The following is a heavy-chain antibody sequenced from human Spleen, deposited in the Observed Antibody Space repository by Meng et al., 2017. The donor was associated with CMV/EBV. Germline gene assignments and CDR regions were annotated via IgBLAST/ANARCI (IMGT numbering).Heavy chain of an antibody. D-gene: IGHD2-2*01. V-gene: IGHV1-46*01. CDR1: GYTFSSYY. CDR2: INRDGDSS. Sequence: ASVKVSCKASGYTFSSYYMHWVRQAPGQGLEWVEVINRDGDSSICAQKFQGRVTMTRDTSTSTVYMELSSLSSEDTAVYYCARDFKIYQLLFTFDYWGQGTLVTVSS. CDR3: ARDFKIYQLLFTFDY. J-gene: IGHJ4*02.